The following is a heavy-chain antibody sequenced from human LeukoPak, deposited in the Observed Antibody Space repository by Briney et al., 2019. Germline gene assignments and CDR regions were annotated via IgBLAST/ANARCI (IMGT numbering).Heavy chain of an antibody. CDR2: INPNSGGT. D-gene: IGHD3-9*01. CDR1: GYTFTGYY. V-gene: IGHV1-2*02. J-gene: IGHJ6*03. CDR3: ARDGLRYFDWLFSSEGDYYMDV. Sequence: ASVKVSCKASGYTFTGYYMHWVRQAPGQGLEWMGWINPNSGGTNYAQKLQARVTMTTDTSTSTAYMELRSLRSDDTAVYYCARDGLRYFDWLFSSEGDYYMDVWGKGTTVTVSS.